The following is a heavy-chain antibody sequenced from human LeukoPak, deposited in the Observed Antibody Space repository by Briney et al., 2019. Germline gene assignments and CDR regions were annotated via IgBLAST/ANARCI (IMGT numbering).Heavy chain of an antibody. CDR3: AKKPASSGYYPFDY. D-gene: IGHD3-22*01. CDR1: GFTFGSYA. CDR2: FSGGAT. V-gene: IGHV3-23*01. J-gene: IGHJ4*02. Sequence: GGSLRLSCAASGFTFGSYAMSWVRQAPGKGLEWVSTFSGGATYHADSVKGRFTLSRDNSKNTVYLQMNSLRAEDTAVYYCAKKPASSGYYPFDYWGQGTLVTVSS.